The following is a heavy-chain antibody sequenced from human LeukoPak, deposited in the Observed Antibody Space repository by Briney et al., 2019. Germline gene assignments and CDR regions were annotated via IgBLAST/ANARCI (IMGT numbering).Heavy chain of an antibody. CDR3: AREEDIVVVPAALYYYYMDV. J-gene: IGHJ6*03. Sequence: PSQTLSLTCTVSGGSISSGSYYWSWTRQPAGKGLEWIGRIYTSGSTNYNPSLKSRVTISVDTSKNQFSLKLSSVTAADTAVYYCAREEDIVVVPAALYYYYMDVWGKGTTVTVSS. D-gene: IGHD2-2*01. V-gene: IGHV4-61*02. CDR1: GGSISSGSYY. CDR2: IYTSGST.